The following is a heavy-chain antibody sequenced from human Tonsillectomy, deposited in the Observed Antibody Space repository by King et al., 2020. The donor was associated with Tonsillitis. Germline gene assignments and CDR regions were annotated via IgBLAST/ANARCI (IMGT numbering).Heavy chain of an antibody. CDR1: GYTFTTFY. CDR3: ARERNYCSDTSCYGSDY. CDR2: INPTNGIT. D-gene: IGHD2-2*01. J-gene: IGHJ4*02. V-gene: IGHV1-46*03. Sequence: QLVQSGAEVKKPGASVKVSCKASGYTFTTFYLHWVRQAPGQGLEWMGLINPTNGITSYAQRFRGRLAVTRDTSSTTVYMELSILSPEDTALYFCARERNYCSDTSCYGSDYWGQGTLITVSS.